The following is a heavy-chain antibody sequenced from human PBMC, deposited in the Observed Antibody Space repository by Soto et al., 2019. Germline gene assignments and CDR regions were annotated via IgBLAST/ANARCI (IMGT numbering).Heavy chain of an antibody. V-gene: IGHV3-74*01. J-gene: IGHJ6*02. D-gene: IGHD2-2*02. CDR2: INSDGSST. CDR3: ARGRRRYCSSTSCYRRENYYYYYGMDV. CDR1: GFTFSSYW. Sequence: PGGSLRLSCAASGFTFSSYWMHWVRQAPGKGLVWVSRINSDGSSTSYADSVKGRFTISRDNAKNTLYLQMNSLRAEDTAVYYCARGRRRYCSSTSCYRRENYYYYYGMDVWGQGTTVTVSS.